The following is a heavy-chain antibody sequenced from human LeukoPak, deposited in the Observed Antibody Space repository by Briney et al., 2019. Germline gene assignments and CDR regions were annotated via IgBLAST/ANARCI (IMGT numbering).Heavy chain of an antibody. D-gene: IGHD3-22*01. J-gene: IGHJ4*02. CDR1: GGSISSYY. CDR2: IYYSGST. CDR3: ARSAATYYYDSSGYYPTFDY. Sequence: PSETLSLTCTVSGGSISSYYWSWIRQPPGKGLEWIGYIYYSGSTNYNPSLKSRVTISVDTSENQFSLKLSSVTAADTAVYYCARSAATYYYDSSGYYPTFDYWGQGTLVTVSS. V-gene: IGHV4-59*08.